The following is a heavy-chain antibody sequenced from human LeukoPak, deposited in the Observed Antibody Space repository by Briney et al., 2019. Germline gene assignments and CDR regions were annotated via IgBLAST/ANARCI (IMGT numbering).Heavy chain of an antibody. D-gene: IGHD4-11*01. CDR1: GYTFTSYD. CDR2: MNPNSGNT. CDR3: ARGYSRKGLCYMDV. Sequence: ASVKVSYKASGYTFTSYDINWVRQATGQGLEWMGWMNPNSGNTGYAQKFQGRVTMTRNTSISTAYMELSSLRSEDTAVHYCARGYSRKGLCYMDVWGKGTTVTVSS. V-gene: IGHV1-8*01. J-gene: IGHJ6*03.